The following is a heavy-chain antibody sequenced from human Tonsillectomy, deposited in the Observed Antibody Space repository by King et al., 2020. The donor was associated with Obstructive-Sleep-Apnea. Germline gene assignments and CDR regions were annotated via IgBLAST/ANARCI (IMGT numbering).Heavy chain of an antibody. D-gene: IGHD6-6*01. CDR1: GYSISSGYY. J-gene: IGHJ4*02. CDR2: IYHSGST. Sequence: VQLQESGPGLVKPSETLSLTCTVSGYSISSGYYWGWIRQPPGKGLEWIGSIYHSGSTYFSPSLKSRVTISVDTSTNQFSLNLSSVTAADTAVYYCARDGAHSSSPEDYYWGQGTLVTVSS. CDR3: ARDGAHSSSPEDYY. V-gene: IGHV4-38-2*02.